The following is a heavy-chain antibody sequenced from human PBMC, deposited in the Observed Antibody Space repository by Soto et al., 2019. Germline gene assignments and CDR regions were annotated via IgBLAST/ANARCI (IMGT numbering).Heavy chain of an antibody. D-gene: IGHD4-17*01. Sequence: EVQLLESGGGLVQPGGSLRLSCAASGFTFSSDAMSWVRQAPGKGLEWVSAISGSGGSTYYADSVKGRFTISRDNSKHTLYLQMNSLRAEDTAVYYCAKDYDDTTVTTWDVWGQGTTVTVSS. CDR1: GFTFSSDA. CDR2: ISGSGGST. V-gene: IGHV3-23*01. CDR3: AKDYDDTTVTTWDV. J-gene: IGHJ6*02.